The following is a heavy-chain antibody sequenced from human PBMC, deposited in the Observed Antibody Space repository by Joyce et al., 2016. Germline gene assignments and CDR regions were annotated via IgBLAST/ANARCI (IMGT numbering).Heavy chain of an antibody. D-gene: IGHD4-23*01. CDR3: TADLPGGISDYFDY. Sequence: EVQVVESGGDLVQPGESLRLSCSASGFTFSNAWMNWVRQARGKGLEWSASIKSKAAGGTTDYAAAVKGRFTISRDDSKNMLYLQMNSLKTEDTAVHYCTADLPGGISDYFDYWGQGTLVTVSS. V-gene: IGHV3-15*01. CDR1: GFTFSNAW. CDR2: IKSKAAGGTT. J-gene: IGHJ4*02.